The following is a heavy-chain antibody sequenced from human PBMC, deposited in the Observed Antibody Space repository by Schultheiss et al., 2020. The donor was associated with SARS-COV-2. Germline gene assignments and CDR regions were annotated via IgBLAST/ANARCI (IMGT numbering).Heavy chain of an antibody. CDR2: INPNSGGT. D-gene: IGHD1-26*01. Sequence: ASVKVSCKASGYTFTGYYMHWVRQAPGQGLEWMGWINPNSGGTNYAQKFQGRVTMTRDTSISTAYMELSRLRSDDTAVYYCARDLVGYSGSSFDYWGQGTLVTVSS. CDR1: GYTFTGYY. V-gene: IGHV1-2*02. J-gene: IGHJ4*02. CDR3: ARDLVGYSGSSFDY.